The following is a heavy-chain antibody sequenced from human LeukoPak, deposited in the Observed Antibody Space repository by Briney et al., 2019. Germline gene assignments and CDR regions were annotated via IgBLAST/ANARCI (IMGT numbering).Heavy chain of an antibody. CDR1: VYTFTSYD. CDR3: ARGRIVVVPAAMYGAAARAGTLYYYYGMDV. CDR2: MNPNSGNT. J-gene: IGHJ6*02. D-gene: IGHD2-2*01. V-gene: IGHV1-8*01. Sequence: ASVKVSCKASVYTFTSYDINWVRQATGQELEWMGWMNPNSGNTDYVQKIQGRVTMTRNTSISTAYMELRSLRSEDTAVYYCARGRIVVVPAAMYGAAARAGTLYYYYGMDVWGQGTTVTVSS.